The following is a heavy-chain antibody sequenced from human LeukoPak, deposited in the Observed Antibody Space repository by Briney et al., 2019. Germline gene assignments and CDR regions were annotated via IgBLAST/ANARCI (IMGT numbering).Heavy chain of an antibody. CDR3: ARDLVGLRSSGWYFDY. Sequence: ASVKVSCKASGYTFTSYGISWVRQAPGQGLEWMGWISAYNGNTNYAQKLQGRVTMNTDTSTSTAYMELRSLRCDDTAVYYCARDLVGLRSSGWYFDYWGQGTLVTVSS. CDR1: GYTFTSYG. CDR2: ISAYNGNT. D-gene: IGHD6-19*01. V-gene: IGHV1-18*01. J-gene: IGHJ4*02.